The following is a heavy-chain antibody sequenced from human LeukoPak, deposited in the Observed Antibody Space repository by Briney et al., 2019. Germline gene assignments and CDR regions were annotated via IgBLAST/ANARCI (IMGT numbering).Heavy chain of an antibody. V-gene: IGHV1-2*02. CDR1: GYTFTGYY. D-gene: IGHD3-16*01. J-gene: IGHJ3*02. CDR2: INPHSSDT. Sequence: ASVKVSCKASGYTFTGYYVHWVRQAPGQGLEWMGWINPHSSDTSYAQNFQGRVTMTRDTSISTVYMELSRLRSDDTAVYYCAREEGGFDAFDIWGQGTVVTVSS. CDR3: AREEGGFDAFDI.